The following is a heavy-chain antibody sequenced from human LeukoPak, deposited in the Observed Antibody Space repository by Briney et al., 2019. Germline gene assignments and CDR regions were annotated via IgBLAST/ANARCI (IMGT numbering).Heavy chain of an antibody. CDR3: ARAWRRYYDFWSGYYTGWFDP. Sequence: SETLSLTCAVYGVSFSGYYWSWIRQPPGKGLEWIGEINHSGSTNYNPSLKSRVTISVDTSKNQFSLKLSSVTAADTAVYYCARAWRRYYDFWSGYYTGWFDPWGQGTLVTVSS. CDR2: INHSGST. J-gene: IGHJ5*02. V-gene: IGHV4-34*01. D-gene: IGHD3-3*01. CDR1: GVSFSGYY.